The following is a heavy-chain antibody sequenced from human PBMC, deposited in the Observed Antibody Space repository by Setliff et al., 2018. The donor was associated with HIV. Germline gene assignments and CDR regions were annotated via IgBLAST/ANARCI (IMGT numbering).Heavy chain of an antibody. J-gene: IGHJ6*04. CDR1: GFTFSDYY. Sequence: GGSLRLSCAASGFTFSDYYMGWIRQAPGKGLEWVSYVSSSSTNFTKYADSVKGRFTISRDNSKNTLYLQMNSLRAEDTAVYYCAKERVTMVRGVILPGDVWGKGTTVTVSS. CDR3: AKERVTMVRGVILPGDV. V-gene: IGHV3-11*06. D-gene: IGHD3-10*01. CDR2: VSSSSTNFT.